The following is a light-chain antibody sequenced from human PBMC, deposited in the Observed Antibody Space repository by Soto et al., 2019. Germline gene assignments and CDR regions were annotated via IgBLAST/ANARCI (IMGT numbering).Light chain of an antibody. V-gene: IGKV1-39*01. CDR1: QSISNH. CDR2: GAS. CDR3: QLYGRSIT. Sequence: DIQMTQSPSSLSASGEDRVIITCRASQSISNHLNWYQQKPGKAPKLLIFGASSLQSGVPSRFSGSRSGPDFTLTITSLEPEDFAVYYCQLYGRSITFGQGTRLEIK. J-gene: IGKJ5*01.